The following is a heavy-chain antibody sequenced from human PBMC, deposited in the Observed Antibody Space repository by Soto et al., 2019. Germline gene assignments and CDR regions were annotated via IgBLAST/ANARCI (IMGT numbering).Heavy chain of an antibody. CDR3: ARGEGRWFGDYYGMDV. V-gene: IGHV1-69*01. Sequence: QVQLVQSGAEVKKPGSSVKVSCKASGGTFSSYAISWVRQAPGQGLEWMGGIIPIFGTANYAQQFQGRVTITADESTSTADMELSSLRSEDTAVYYCARGEGRWFGDYYGMDVWGQGTTVTVSS. CDR2: IIPIFGTA. CDR1: GGTFSSYA. D-gene: IGHD3-10*01. J-gene: IGHJ6*02.